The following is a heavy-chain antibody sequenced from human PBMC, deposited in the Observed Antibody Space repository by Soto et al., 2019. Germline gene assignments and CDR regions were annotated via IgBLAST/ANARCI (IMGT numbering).Heavy chain of an antibody. V-gene: IGHV1-69*13. CDR3: ARDYLAMVISGPYYYYGMDV. D-gene: IGHD5-18*01. CDR2: IIPIFGTA. J-gene: IGHJ6*02. Sequence: SVKVSCKASGGTFSSYAISWVRQAPGQGLEWMGGIIPIFGTANYAQKFQGRVTITADESTSTAYMELSSLRSEDTAVYYCARDYLAMVISGPYYYYGMDVWGQGTLVTVSS. CDR1: GGTFSSYA.